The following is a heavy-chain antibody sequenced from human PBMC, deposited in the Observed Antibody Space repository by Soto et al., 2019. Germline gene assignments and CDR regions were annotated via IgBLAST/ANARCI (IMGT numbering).Heavy chain of an antibody. Sequence: SVKVSCKAPGGTFSSYAISWVRQAPGQGLEWMGGIIPIFGTAKYAQKFQGRVTITADESTSTGYMELSSLRSEDTAVYYCARSQGGSSSLDIYYYYYYGMDVWGQGITVTVSS. D-gene: IGHD2-15*01. J-gene: IGHJ6*02. CDR2: IIPIFGTA. V-gene: IGHV1-69*13. CDR1: GGTFSSYA. CDR3: ARSQGGSSSLDIYYYYYYGMDV.